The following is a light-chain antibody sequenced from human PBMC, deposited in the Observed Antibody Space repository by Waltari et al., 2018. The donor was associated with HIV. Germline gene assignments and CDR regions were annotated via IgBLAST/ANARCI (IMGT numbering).Light chain of an antibody. CDR2: RNN. Sequence: QSGLTQPPSASGTPGQRLSISCAGNNSNIGSNFLFWYRHIPGAAPTLLVYRNNQRPAGVGDRFSGSRSGASASLVISGLRVEDEADYYCASWDDGLRGHVFGSGTTVSV. V-gene: IGLV1-47*01. CDR3: ASWDDGLRGHV. J-gene: IGLJ1*01. CDR1: NSNIGSNF.